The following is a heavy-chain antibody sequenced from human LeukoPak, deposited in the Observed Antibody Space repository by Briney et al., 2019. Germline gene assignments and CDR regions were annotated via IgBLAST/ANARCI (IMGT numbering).Heavy chain of an antibody. V-gene: IGHV1-8*01. CDR1: GYTFTSYD. CDR3: ARPAVAGTLLYYYYYGMDV. Sequence: ASVKVPCKASGYTFTSYDINWVRQATGQGLEWMGWMNPNSGNTGYAQKFQGRVTMTRNTSISTAYMELSSLRSEDTAVYYCARPAVAGTLLYYYYYGMDVWGQGTTVTVSS. CDR2: MNPNSGNT. J-gene: IGHJ6*02. D-gene: IGHD6-19*01.